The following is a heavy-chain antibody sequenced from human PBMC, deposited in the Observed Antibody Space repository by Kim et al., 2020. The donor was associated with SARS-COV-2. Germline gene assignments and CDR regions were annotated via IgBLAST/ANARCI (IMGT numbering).Heavy chain of an antibody. D-gene: IGHD2-15*01. Sequence: ASVKVSCKASGYTFTSYGISWVRQAPGQGLEWMGWISAYNGNTNYAQKLQGRVTMTTDTSTSTAYMELRSLRSDDTAVYYCAREGWCSGGSCYSDYYYYGMDVWGQGTTVTVSS. J-gene: IGHJ6*02. V-gene: IGHV1-18*01. CDR2: ISAYNGNT. CDR3: AREGWCSGGSCYSDYYYYGMDV. CDR1: GYTFTSYG.